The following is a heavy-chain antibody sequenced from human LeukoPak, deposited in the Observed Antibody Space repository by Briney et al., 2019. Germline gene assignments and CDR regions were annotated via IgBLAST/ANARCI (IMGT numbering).Heavy chain of an antibody. J-gene: IGHJ2*01. CDR3: ARSGQQLVLLYWYFDL. Sequence: ASVKVSCKVSGYTLTELSMHWVRQAPGKGLEWMGGFDPEDGETIYAQKFQGRVTITRNTSISTAYMELSSLRSEDTAVYYCARSGQQLVLLYWYFDLWGRGTLVTVSS. D-gene: IGHD6-13*01. CDR1: GYTLTELS. V-gene: IGHV1-24*01. CDR2: FDPEDGET.